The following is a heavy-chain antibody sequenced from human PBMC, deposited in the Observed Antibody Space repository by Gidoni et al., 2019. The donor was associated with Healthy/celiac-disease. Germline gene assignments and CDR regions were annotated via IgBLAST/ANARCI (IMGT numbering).Heavy chain of an antibody. Sequence: VQLVESGGGLVQPGGSLRLSCSASGFTFSSYAMHWVRQAPGKGLEYVSAISSNGGSTYYADSVKGRFTISRDNSKNTLYLQMSSLRAEDTAVYYCVKDRDSGLNYFDYWGQGTLVTVSS. D-gene: IGHD6-19*01. CDR2: ISSNGGST. J-gene: IGHJ4*02. CDR3: VKDRDSGLNYFDY. V-gene: IGHV3-64D*09. CDR1: GFTFSSYA.